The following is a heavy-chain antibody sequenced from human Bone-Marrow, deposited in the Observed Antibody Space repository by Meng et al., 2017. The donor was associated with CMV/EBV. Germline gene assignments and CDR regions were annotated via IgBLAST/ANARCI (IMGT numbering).Heavy chain of an antibody. Sequence: SETLSLTCAVYGGSFSGYYWSWIRQPPGKGLEWIGEINHSGSTNYNPSLKSRVTISVDTSKNQFSLKLSSVTAADTAVYYCAREFTGQQLVDYWGQGTLVTVSS. CDR2: INHSGST. D-gene: IGHD6-13*01. V-gene: IGHV4-34*01. J-gene: IGHJ4*02. CDR1: GGSFSGYY. CDR3: AREFTGQQLVDY.